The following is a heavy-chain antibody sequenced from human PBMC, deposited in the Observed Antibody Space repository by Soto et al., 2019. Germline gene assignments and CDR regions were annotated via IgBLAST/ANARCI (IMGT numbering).Heavy chain of an antibody. CDR2: ISGSDDST. CDR1: GFTFSSYA. CDR3: AKRSSSSTFDY. J-gene: IGHJ4*02. Sequence: EVQLLESGGGLVQPGESLRLSCAASGFTFSSYAMSWVRQDLGKGLEWVSVISGSDDSTYYADSVKGRFTISRDNSKNTLYLQMNSLRAEDTAVYSCAKRSSSSTFDYWGQGTLVTVSS. D-gene: IGHD6-6*01. V-gene: IGHV3-23*01.